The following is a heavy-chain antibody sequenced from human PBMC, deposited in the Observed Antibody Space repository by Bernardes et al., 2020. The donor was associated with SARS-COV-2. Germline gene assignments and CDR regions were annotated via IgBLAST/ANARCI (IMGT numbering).Heavy chain of an antibody. CDR1: GFNFSSFA. Sequence: GGSLRLSCAASGFNFSSFAMNWVRQAPGKGLQWVSSITASTNYIQYTDSVDGRFTVSRDNAKNSLYLEMTSLRAEDTAIYYCARILRDNGFGSGYYDLWGRGTLVTVSS. CDR2: ITASTNYI. V-gene: IGHV3-21*01. CDR3: ARILRDNGFGSGYYDL. D-gene: IGHD4-17*01. J-gene: IGHJ2*01.